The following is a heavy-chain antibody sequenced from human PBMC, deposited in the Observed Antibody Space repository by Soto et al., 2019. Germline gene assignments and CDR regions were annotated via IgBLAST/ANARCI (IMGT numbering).Heavy chain of an antibody. Sequence: SETLSLTCTVSGDSIGGVGYWSWIRQFPGRGLEWIGCISSSGSTYYNPALNNRISLSLDTSQNQFSLKLLSVTAADTAIYYCATQGRNTRIVVVRHYATDFWGQGTAVTVSS. J-gene: IGHJ6*02. CDR1: GDSIGGVGY. V-gene: IGHV4-31*03. D-gene: IGHD1-26*01. CDR3: ATQGRNTRIVVVRHYATDF. CDR2: ISSSGST.